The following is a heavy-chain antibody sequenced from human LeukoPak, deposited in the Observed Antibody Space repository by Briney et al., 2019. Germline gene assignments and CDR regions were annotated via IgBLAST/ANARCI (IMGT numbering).Heavy chain of an antibody. CDR2: ISSGGSTI. J-gene: IGHJ4*02. CDR1: GFTFCSYE. CDR3: ATWTLTGNFDY. D-gene: IGHD1-20*01. Sequence: GGSLRLSCAASGFTFCSYEMNWVRQAPGKGLEWVSYISSGGSTIYYADSLKGRFTISRDNAKNSLYLQMNSLRAEDTAVYYCATWTLTGNFDYWGQGTLVTVSS. V-gene: IGHV3-48*03.